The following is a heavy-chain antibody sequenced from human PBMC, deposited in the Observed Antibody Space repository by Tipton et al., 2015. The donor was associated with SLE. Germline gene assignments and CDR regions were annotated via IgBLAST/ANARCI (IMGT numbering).Heavy chain of an antibody. CDR3: TRGRSGNYLFSLDF. Sequence: QSGAEVKKPGASVKVSCKASGSIFASHGFSWVRQAPGQGLEWMGWISGYNGNTNYAQSLQGRVTMTTDTSTSTAYMELRSLRSEDTAVYYCTRGRSGNYLFSLDFWGQGTLVTVPS. V-gene: IGHV1-18*01. CDR1: GSIFASHG. CDR2: ISGYNGNT. D-gene: IGHD1-26*01. J-gene: IGHJ4*02.